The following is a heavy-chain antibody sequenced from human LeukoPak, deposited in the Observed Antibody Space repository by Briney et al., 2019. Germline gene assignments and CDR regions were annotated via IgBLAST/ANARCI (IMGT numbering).Heavy chain of an antibody. V-gene: IGHV4-61*02. J-gene: IGHJ4*02. Sequence: SETLSLTCTVSGGSISSGNYYWSWIRQPAGKGLEWIGRIYTSGSTNYDPSLKSRVTISVDTSKNQFSLKPSSVTAADTAVYYCARAHVEMATISRPRNIYFDYWGQGTLVTVSS. CDR2: IYTSGST. CDR1: GGSISSGNYY. CDR3: ARAHVEMATISRPRNIYFDY. D-gene: IGHD5-24*01.